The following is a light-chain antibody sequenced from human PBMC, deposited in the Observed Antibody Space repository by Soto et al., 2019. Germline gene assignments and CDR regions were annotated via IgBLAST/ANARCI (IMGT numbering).Light chain of an antibody. V-gene: IGKV1-5*03. CDR3: QQHNTYSGT. Sequence: DIQVTQSPSTLSASVGDRVTITCRTSQGIGDWLAWYQQKPGKAPKLLIYKAPNLETGVPSRFSGSGSGTEFTLTISSLQPDDFGVYDCQQHNTYSGTFGQGTKVHMK. J-gene: IGKJ1*01. CDR2: KAP. CDR1: QGIGDW.